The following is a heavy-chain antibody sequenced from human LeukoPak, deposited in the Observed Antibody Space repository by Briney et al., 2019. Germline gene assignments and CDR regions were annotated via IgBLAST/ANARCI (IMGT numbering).Heavy chain of an antibody. J-gene: IGHJ6*03. D-gene: IGHD2/OR15-2a*01. V-gene: IGHV3-23*05. CDR2: ISYSGNSP. Sequence: GGSLRLSCAASGFSFSAYDMMWARQAPGKGPEWVASISYSGNSPWYADSVMGRFTISRDNPKNTLYLLMNSLRAEDSAVYYCAEAGIGPLSYMDVWGKGTTVTVSS. CDR1: GFSFSAYD. CDR3: AEAGIGPLSYMDV.